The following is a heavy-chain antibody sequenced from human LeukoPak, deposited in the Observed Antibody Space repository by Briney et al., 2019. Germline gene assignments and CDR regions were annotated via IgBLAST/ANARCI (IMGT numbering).Heavy chain of an antibody. CDR2: INSDGSST. Sequence: GGSLRLSCAASGFTFSSYDMHWVRQAPGKGLVWVSRINSDGSSTSYADSVKGRFTISRDNAKNTLYLQMNSLRAEDTAVYYCARVRCLTGQQLVCGEFDYWGQGTLVTVSS. CDR1: GFTFSSYD. V-gene: IGHV3-74*01. D-gene: IGHD6-13*01. J-gene: IGHJ4*02. CDR3: ARVRCLTGQQLVCGEFDY.